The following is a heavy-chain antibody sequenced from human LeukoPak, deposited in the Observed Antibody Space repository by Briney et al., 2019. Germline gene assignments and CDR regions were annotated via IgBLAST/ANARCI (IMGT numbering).Heavy chain of an antibody. V-gene: IGHV4-61*02. J-gene: IGHJ5*02. CDR2: IYTSGST. D-gene: IGHD2-2*02. CDR3: ARGLVVPAAISWFDP. Sequence: SETLSLTCTVSGGSISSGSYYWSWLRQPAGKGLEWIGRIYTSGSTNYNPSLKSRVTISVDTSKNQFSLKLSSVTAADTAVYYCARGLVVPAAISWFDPWGQGTLVTVSS. CDR1: GGSISSGSYY.